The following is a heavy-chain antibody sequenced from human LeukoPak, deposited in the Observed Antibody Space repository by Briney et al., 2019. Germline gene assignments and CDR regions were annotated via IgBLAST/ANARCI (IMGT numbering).Heavy chain of an antibody. CDR3: AGAFSGWSPKF. J-gene: IGHJ4*02. D-gene: IGHD6-19*01. CDR1: GFTFSSYA. V-gene: IGHV3-23*01. Sequence: GGSLILSCAASGFTFSSYAMTWVRQAPGKGLEWVSGISDGGGATYYADSVKGRFTLSRDNSKNTLYLQMNSLRADDTAVYYCAGAFSGWSPKFWGQGTLVTVSS. CDR2: ISDGGGAT.